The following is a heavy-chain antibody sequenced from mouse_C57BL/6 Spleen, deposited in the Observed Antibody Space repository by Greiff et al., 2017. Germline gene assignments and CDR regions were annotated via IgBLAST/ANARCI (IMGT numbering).Heavy chain of an antibody. CDR1: GYAFSSSW. J-gene: IGHJ2*01. V-gene: IGHV1-82*01. Sequence: QVQLKQSGPELVKPGASVKISCKASGYAFSSSWMNWVKQRPGKGLEWIGRIYPGDGDTNYNGKFKGKATLTADKSSSTACMQLSSLTSEDAAVYFWARTGTDYFDYWGQGTTLTVSS. CDR2: IYPGDGDT. D-gene: IGHD4-1*01. CDR3: ARTGTDYFDY.